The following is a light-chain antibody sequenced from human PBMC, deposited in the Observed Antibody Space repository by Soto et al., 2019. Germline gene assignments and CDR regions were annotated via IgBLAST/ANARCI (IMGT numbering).Light chain of an antibody. J-gene: IGKJ5*01. CDR3: QKYNSYPIN. V-gene: IGKV1-5*01. Sequence: DIQITHSPSSLSASVVDRVTTTFLASQSISVWLAWYQQKPGKAPKILIYDASILASGVPSRFSGSGSGTEFTLTISSLQPDDFATYYCQKYNSYPINFGQGTRLEIK. CDR1: QSISVW. CDR2: DAS.